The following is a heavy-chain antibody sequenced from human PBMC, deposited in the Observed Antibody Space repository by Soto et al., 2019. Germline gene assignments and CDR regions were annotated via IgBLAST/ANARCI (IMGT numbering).Heavy chain of an antibody. CDR1: GGSISSSSYY. Sequence: SETLSLTCTVSGGSISSSSYYWGWIRQPPGKGLEWIGSIYYSGSTYYNPSLKSRVTISVDTSKNQFSLKLSSVTAADTAVYYCARHLVAAARPLGYWGQGTMVTVYS. CDR3: ARHLVAAARPLGY. D-gene: IGHD6-13*01. J-gene: IGHJ4*02. V-gene: IGHV4-39*01. CDR2: IYYSGST.